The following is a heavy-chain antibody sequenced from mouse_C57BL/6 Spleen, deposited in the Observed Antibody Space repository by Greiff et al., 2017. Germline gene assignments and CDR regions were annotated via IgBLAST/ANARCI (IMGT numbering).Heavy chain of an antibody. CDR3: TTGYSGAMDY. J-gene: IGHJ4*01. CDR2: IDPENGDT. D-gene: IGHD2-12*01. CDR1: GFNIKDDY. V-gene: IGHV14-4*01. Sequence: VQLQQSGAELVRPGASVKLSCTASGFNIKDDYMHWVKQRPEQGLEWIGWIDPENGDTEYASKFQGTATITADTSSNTAYLQLSSLTSEDTAVYYCTTGYSGAMDYWGQGTSVTVSS.